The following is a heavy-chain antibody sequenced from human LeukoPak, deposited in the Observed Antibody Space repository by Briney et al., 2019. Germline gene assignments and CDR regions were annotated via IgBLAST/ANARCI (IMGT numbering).Heavy chain of an antibody. CDR3: ARTDIVATTGGEDDAFDI. CDR2: INPSGGGT. CDR1: GYTFTSYY. D-gene: IGHD5-12*01. J-gene: IGHJ3*02. V-gene: IGHV1-46*01. Sequence: AASVKVSCKASGYTFTSYYMHGVRQAPGQGLEWMGIINPSGGGTSYAQKFQGRVTMTRDMSTSTVYMELSSLRSEDTAVYYCARTDIVATTGGEDDAFDIWGQGTMVTVSS.